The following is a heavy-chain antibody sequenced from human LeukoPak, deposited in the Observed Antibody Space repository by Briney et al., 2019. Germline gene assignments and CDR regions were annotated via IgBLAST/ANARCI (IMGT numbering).Heavy chain of an antibody. CDR1: GYNFATYW. Sequence: GESLKISCQGSGYNFATYWIVWVRQMPGKGLEWMGIIYPGNSHTRYSPSFQGQVTISADTSISTAYLHWSSLQSSDTAMYYCAKFHTTWYGDTWGQGTLVTVSS. D-gene: IGHD6-13*01. CDR2: IYPGNSHT. V-gene: IGHV5-51*01. CDR3: AKFHTTWYGDT. J-gene: IGHJ4*02.